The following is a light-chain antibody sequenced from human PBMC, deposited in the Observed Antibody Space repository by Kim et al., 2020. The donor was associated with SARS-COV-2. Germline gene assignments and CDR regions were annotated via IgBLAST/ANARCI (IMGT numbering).Light chain of an antibody. V-gene: IGKV3-20*01. CDR2: GAS. CDR3: QQYGSSPRT. Sequence: SPGERATPPSRASRSVSSSSLAWYQQKPGQAPRLLIYGASSRATGIPDRFSGSGSGTDFTLTISRLGPEDFAVYYCQQYGSSPRTFGQGTKVDIK. J-gene: IGKJ1*01. CDR1: RSVSSSS.